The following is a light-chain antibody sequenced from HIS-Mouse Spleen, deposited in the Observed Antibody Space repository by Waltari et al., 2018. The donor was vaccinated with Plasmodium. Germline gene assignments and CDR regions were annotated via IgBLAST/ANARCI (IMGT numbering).Light chain of an antibody. CDR2: EDS. CDR1: ALPKKY. J-gene: IGLJ3*02. V-gene: IGLV3-10*01. Sequence: SYELTQPPSVSVSPGQTARITCSGDALPKKYAYWYQQKSGQAPVLVIYEDSKRPSGIHERFCGYSSGKMATLTISGAQVEDEADYYCYSTDSSGNHRVFGGGTKLTVL. CDR3: YSTDSSGNHRV.